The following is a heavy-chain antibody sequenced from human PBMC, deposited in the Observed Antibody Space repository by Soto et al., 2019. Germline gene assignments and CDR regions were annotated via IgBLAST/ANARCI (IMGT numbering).Heavy chain of an antibody. J-gene: IGHJ4*02. CDR2: INGDGIST. CDR1: GFTFSSYW. CDR3: ARISQGTYCLGGNCYSDY. V-gene: IGHV3-74*01. D-gene: IGHD2-15*01. Sequence: EVQLVESGGDLVQPGGSLRLSCAASGFTFSSYWMHWVRQDPEKGLVWVSRINGDGISTSYADSVKGRFTISRDNAKDTLYLHMNSLGAEDTAVYYCARISQGTYCLGGNCYSDYWGQGTLVTVSS.